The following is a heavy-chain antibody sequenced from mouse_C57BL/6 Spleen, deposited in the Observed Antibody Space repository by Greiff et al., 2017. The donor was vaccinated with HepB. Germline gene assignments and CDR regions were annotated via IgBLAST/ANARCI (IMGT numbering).Heavy chain of an antibody. J-gene: IGHJ4*01. CDR1: GFTFSSYG. CDR2: ISSGGSYT. Sequence: EVKVVESGGDLVKPGGSLKLSCAASGFTFSSYGMSWVRQTPDKRLEWVATISSGGSYTYYPDSVKGRFTISRDNAKNTLYLQMSSLKAEDTAMYYCARIYYDYDEGDYYAMDYWGQGTSVTVSS. V-gene: IGHV5-6*01. D-gene: IGHD2-4*01. CDR3: ARIYYDYDEGDYYAMDY.